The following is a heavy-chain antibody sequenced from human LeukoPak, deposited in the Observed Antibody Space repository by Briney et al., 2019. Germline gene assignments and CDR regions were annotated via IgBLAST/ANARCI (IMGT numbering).Heavy chain of an antibody. V-gene: IGHV1-18*01. J-gene: IGHJ4*02. CDR2: ISAYNGNT. D-gene: IGHD3-22*01. Sequence: ASVKVSCKASGYTFTSYGISWVRQAPGQGLEWMGWISAYNGNTNYAQKLQGRVTMTTDTSTSTAYMELRSLRSDDTAVYYCARDYYDSSGYYYVIFDYWGQGTLVTVSS. CDR3: ARDYYDSSGYYYVIFDY. CDR1: GYTFTSYG.